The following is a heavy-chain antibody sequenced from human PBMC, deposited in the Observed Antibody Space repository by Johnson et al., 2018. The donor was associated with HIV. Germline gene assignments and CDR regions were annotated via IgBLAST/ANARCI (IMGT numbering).Heavy chain of an antibody. V-gene: IGHV3-15*01. Sequence: VQLVESGGGLVKPGGSLRLSCAASGFTFSNAWMSWVRQAPGTGLEWVGRIKTKTDGGTTDYAAPVKGIFTISRDDSKNTLYLQMNSLKTEDTAVYYCTTDYHVVFGGFDIWGQGTMVTVSS. J-gene: IGHJ3*02. CDR2: IKTKTDGGTT. CDR3: TTDYHVVFGGFDI. D-gene: IGHD4-23*01. CDR1: GFTFSNAW.